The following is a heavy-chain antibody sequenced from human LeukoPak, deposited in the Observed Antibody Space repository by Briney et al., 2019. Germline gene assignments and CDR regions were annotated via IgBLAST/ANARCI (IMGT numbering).Heavy chain of an antibody. CDR2: ISHDGDNT. CDR3: ARVRGSGWYIEAFDI. V-gene: IGHV3-30*14. Sequence: GGSLRLSCEASGFAFGSYAMHWVRQAPGRGLEWVAVISHDGDNTNSGESVRGRFTLSRDNSKNTLYLQMNSLRAEDTAVYYCARVRGSGWYIEAFDIWGQGTMVTVSS. D-gene: IGHD6-19*01. J-gene: IGHJ3*02. CDR1: GFAFGSYA.